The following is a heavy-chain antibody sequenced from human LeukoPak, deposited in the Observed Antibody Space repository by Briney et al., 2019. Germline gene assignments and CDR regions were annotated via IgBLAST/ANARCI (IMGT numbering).Heavy chain of an antibody. CDR1: GGSISSYY. D-gene: IGHD1-26*01. J-gene: IGHJ4*02. Sequence: SETLSLTCTVSGGSISSYYRSWIRQPPGKGLEWIGYIYYSGSTNYNPSLKSRVTISVDTSKNQFSLKLSSVTAADTAVYYCARDLGGGSLDYWGQGTLVTVSS. CDR3: ARDLGGGSLDY. V-gene: IGHV4-59*01. CDR2: IYYSGST.